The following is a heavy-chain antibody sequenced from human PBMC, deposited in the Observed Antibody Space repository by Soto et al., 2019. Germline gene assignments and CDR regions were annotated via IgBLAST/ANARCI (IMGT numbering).Heavy chain of an antibody. J-gene: IGHJ4*02. CDR1: GFTFSSYA. V-gene: IGHV3-23*01. CDR3: ARTALWGRRDPYYFDY. CDR2: ISGSGGST. D-gene: IGHD3-10*01. Sequence: GGSLRLSCAASGFTFSSYAMSWVRQAPGKGLEWVSAISGSGGSTYYADSVKGRFTISRDNSKNTLYLQMNSLRAEDTAVYYCARTALWGRRDPYYFDYWGQGTLVTVSS.